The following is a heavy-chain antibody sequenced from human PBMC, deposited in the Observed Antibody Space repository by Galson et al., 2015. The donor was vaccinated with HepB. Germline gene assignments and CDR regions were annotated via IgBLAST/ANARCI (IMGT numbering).Heavy chain of an antibody. D-gene: IGHD4-17*01. CDR3: AKDSTPGYGDYGAANDY. Sequence: FLRLSCAAHAVDFSSYIMGCAPEAQGKGLEWVSAICGSGGSTYYADSVKGRFTMSRDNSKNTLYLQMNSLRAEDTAVYYCAKDSTPGYGDYGAANDYWGQGTLVTVSS. CDR1: AVDFSSYI. V-gene: IGHV3-23*01. CDR2: ICGSGGST. J-gene: IGHJ4*02.